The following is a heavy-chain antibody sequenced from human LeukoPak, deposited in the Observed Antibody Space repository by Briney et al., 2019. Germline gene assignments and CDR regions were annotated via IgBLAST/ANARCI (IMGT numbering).Heavy chain of an antibody. CDR2: IYYTGST. D-gene: IGHD1-26*01. J-gene: IGHJ3*02. Sequence: SETLSLTCTDSGGSISRYYWSWIREPPGKGLEWLGYIYYTGSTNYNPSLKSRVTISVDTSKSQFSLKLSSVTAADTAMYYCARHRASGSYAFDIWGQGAMVTVSS. V-gene: IGHV4-59*08. CDR1: GGSISRYY. CDR3: ARHRASGSYAFDI.